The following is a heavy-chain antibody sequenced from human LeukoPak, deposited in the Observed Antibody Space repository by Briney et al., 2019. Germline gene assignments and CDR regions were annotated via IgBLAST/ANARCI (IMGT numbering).Heavy chain of an antibody. V-gene: IGHV1-46*01. CDR2: INPSGGST. CDR3: ARENSSSDDAAGFDP. J-gene: IGHJ5*02. Sequence: ASVKVSCKASGYTFTSYYMHWVRQAPGQGLEWMGIINPSGGSTSYAQKFQGRVTMTRDMSTSTVYMELSSLRSEDTAVYYCARENSSSDDAAGFDPRGQGTLVTVSS. D-gene: IGHD6-13*01. CDR1: GYTFTSYY.